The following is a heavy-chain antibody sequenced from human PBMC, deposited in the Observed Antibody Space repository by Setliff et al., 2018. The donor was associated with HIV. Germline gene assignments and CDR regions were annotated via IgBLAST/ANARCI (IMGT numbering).Heavy chain of an antibody. J-gene: IGHJ4*02. D-gene: IGHD6-6*01. CDR3: ARRTSSSFDY. Sequence: PSETLSLTCTVSGGSISSYYWSGIRQPPGKGLDWIGYIYTSGSTNYNPSLKSRVTRSVDTSKNQFSLKLSAVTAADTAGYYCARRTSSSFDYWGQGTLVTVS. V-gene: IGHV4-4*08. CDR2: IYTSGST. CDR1: GGSISSYY.